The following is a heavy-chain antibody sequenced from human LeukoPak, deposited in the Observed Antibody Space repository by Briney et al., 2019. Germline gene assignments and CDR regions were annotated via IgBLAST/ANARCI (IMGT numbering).Heavy chain of an antibody. CDR1: GFTFSSYA. Sequence: PGGSLRLSCAASGFTFSSYAMSWVRQAPGKGLEWVANINEDGSEKYYVDSVKGRFTISRDNAKNSLYLEMNSLRAEDTAVYYCARGESSSWYDWGQGTLVTVSS. CDR3: ARGESSSWYD. CDR2: INEDGSEK. D-gene: IGHD6-13*01. J-gene: IGHJ1*01. V-gene: IGHV3-7*01.